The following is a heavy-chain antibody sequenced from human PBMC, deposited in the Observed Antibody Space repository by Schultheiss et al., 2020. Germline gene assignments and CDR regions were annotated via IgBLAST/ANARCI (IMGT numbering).Heavy chain of an antibody. CDR2: IYYSGST. J-gene: IGHJ6*02. CDR1: GGSISSSSYY. V-gene: IGHV4-39*01. CDR3: ARVNGYWVMSGYYYYYYGMDV. Sequence: SETLSLTCTVSGGSISSSSYYWGWIRQPPGKGLEWIGSIYYSGSTYYNPSLKSRVTISVDTSKNQFSLKLSSVTAADTAVYYCARVNGYWVMSGYYYYYYGMDVWGQGTTVTVSS. D-gene: IGHD2-2*03.